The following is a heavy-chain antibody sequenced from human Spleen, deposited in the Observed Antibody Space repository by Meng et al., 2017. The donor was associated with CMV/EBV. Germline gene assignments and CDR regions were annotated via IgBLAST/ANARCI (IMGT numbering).Heavy chain of an antibody. D-gene: IGHD6-19*01. CDR2: IYYNGNI. J-gene: IGHJ4*02. Sequence: GSLRLSCAVYGGSFSGYYWSWIRQPPGKGLEWIASIYYNGNIYYNPSLKSRVTISLDTSKNQFSLKLSSLTAADTAVYYCARGNSGWYGYYFDYWGQGMLVTVSS. CDR1: GGSFSGYY. CDR3: ARGNSGWYGYYFDY. V-gene: IGHV4-34*01.